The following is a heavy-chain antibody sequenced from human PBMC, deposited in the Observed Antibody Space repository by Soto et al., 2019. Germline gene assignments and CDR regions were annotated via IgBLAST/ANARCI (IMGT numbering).Heavy chain of an antibody. CDR1: GGTFSGHA. CDR3: ASGLPYFDTGGPWSFDY. J-gene: IGHJ4*02. Sequence: QVQLVQSGAEVRKPRSSVKVSCKSSGGTFSGHALSWVRQAPGQGLEWMGGIIPIFGTSNYAQKFQGRVTITAVTSTRTAYMELPCLRSEDTAVYYCASGLPYFDTGGPWSFDYWGQGSLVTVSS. D-gene: IGHD3-22*01. CDR2: IIPIFGTS. V-gene: IGHV1-69*06.